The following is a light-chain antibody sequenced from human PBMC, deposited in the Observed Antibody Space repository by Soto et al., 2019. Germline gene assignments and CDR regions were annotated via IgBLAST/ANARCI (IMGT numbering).Light chain of an antibody. V-gene: IGLV2-11*01. CDR2: DVN. CDR1: SSDVGNYNY. CDR3: CSYAGTYTYV. J-gene: IGLJ1*01. Sequence: QSALTQPRSVSGSPGQSITISCTGTSSDVGNYNYVCWYQQHPGKAPKLMIYDVNKRPSGIHDRVSGSKSGNTASLTISGLQAEDEADYYCCSYAGTYTYVFGIGTKLTVL.